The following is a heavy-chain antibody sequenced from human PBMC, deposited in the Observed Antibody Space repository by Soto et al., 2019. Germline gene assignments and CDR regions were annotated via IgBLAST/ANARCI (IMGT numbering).Heavy chain of an antibody. Sequence: EVQLLESGGGLVQPGGSLRLSCSASGFTFSSYAMSWVRQAPGKGLEWVSAISGSGGSTYYADSVKGRFTISRDNSKNTLYLQMNSLRAEDTAVYYCAKVGGWYPYYYGMDVWGQGTTVTVSS. CDR1: GFTFSSYA. D-gene: IGHD6-19*01. J-gene: IGHJ6*02. V-gene: IGHV3-23*01. CDR3: AKVGGWYPYYYGMDV. CDR2: ISGSGGST.